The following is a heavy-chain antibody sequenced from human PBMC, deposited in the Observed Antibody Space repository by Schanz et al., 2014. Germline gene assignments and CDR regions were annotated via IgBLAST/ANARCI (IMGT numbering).Heavy chain of an antibody. Sequence: QVQLQESGPGLVKPSQTLSLTCTVSGGSIRSGTYYWSWIRQPAGKALEWVGRVFPNGITNYNPSLKSRVTIALNTSKTHFSLRLTSLTAADTAVYYCARDTTWRLDLWGRGTLVTVSS. CDR1: GGSIRSGTYY. J-gene: IGHJ2*01. CDR2: VFPNGIT. D-gene: IGHD1-1*01. V-gene: IGHV4-61*02. CDR3: ARDTTWRLDL.